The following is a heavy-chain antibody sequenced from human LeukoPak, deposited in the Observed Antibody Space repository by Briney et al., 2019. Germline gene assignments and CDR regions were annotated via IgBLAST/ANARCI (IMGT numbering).Heavy chain of an antibody. CDR3: AKDQGIAVAGTRPLDY. D-gene: IGHD6-19*01. CDR2: ISYDGSNK. CDR1: GFTFSSYG. V-gene: IGHV3-30*18. J-gene: IGHJ4*02. Sequence: GGSLRLSCAASGFTFSSYGMHWVRQAPGKGLEWVAVISYDGSNKYYADSVKGRFTISRDNSKNTLYLQMNSLRAEDTAVYYCAKDQGIAVAGTRPLDYWGQGTLVTVSS.